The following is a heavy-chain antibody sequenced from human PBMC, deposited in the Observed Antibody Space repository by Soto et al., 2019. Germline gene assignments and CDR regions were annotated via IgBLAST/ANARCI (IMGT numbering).Heavy chain of an antibody. CDR3: ARGRYSGSYYYYYGRDV. Sequence: SETLSLTCAVYGGSFSGYYWSWIRQPPGKGLEWIGEINHSGSTNYNPSLKSRVTISVDTSKNQFSLKLSSVTAADTAVYYCARGRYSGSYYYYYGRDVWGQGTTVTVSS. D-gene: IGHD1-26*01. J-gene: IGHJ6*02. V-gene: IGHV4-34*01. CDR2: INHSGST. CDR1: GGSFSGYY.